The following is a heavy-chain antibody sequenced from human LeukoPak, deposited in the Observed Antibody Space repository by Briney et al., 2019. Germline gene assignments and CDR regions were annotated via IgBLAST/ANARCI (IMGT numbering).Heavy chain of an antibody. Sequence: SETLSLTCAVYGGSFSGYYWSWIRQPPGKGLEWIGYIYYSGSTNYNPSLKSRVTISVDTSKNQFSLKLSSVTAADTAVYYCASGVIAAAGTWRDYWGQGTLVTVSS. CDR1: GGSFSGYY. CDR2: IYYSGST. V-gene: IGHV4-59*01. J-gene: IGHJ4*02. D-gene: IGHD6-13*01. CDR3: ASGVIAAAGTWRDY.